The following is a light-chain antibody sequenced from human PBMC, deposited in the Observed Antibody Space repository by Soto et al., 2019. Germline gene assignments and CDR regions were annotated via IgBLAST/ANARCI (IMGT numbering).Light chain of an antibody. CDR1: QSVSTY. J-gene: IGKJ2*01. CDR3: QQRSNWPPLST. V-gene: IGKV3-11*01. Sequence: EIVLTQSPATLSLSPGERATLSCRASQSVSTYLAWYHQKPGQDPRLLIYDASIWSTGIPASFRSSGSGTDFTFTISSLEPEDYAVYYYQQRSNWPPLSTFGQGTKVEIK. CDR2: DAS.